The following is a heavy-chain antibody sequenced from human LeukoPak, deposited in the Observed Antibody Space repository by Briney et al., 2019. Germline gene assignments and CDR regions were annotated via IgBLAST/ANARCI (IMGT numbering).Heavy chain of an antibody. J-gene: IGHJ5*02. V-gene: IGHV4-34*01. D-gene: IGHD3-3*01. Sequence: PSGTLSLTCAVYGGSFSGYYWSWIRQPPGKGLEWIGEINHSGSTNYNPSLKSRVTISVDTSKNQFSLKLSSVTAADTAVYYCARGRGFWSGYRQFDPWGQGTLVTVSS. CDR2: INHSGST. CDR1: GGSFSGYY. CDR3: ARGRGFWSGYRQFDP.